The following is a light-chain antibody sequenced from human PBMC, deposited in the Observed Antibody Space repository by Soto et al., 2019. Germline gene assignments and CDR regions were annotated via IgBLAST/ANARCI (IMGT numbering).Light chain of an antibody. CDR2: KAS. Sequence: DIQMTQSPSTLSASVGDRVTITCRASQSISSWLAWYQQKPGKAPKLLIYKASSLESGVPSRFSGSGSGTEFTLTISSLQPDDFATYYCQQYNSKETFGQGTKVDI. CDR1: QSISSW. CDR3: QQYNSKET. V-gene: IGKV1-5*03. J-gene: IGKJ1*01.